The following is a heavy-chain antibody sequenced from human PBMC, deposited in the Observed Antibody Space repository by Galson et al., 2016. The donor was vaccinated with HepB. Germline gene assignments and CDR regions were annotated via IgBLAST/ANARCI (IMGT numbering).Heavy chain of an antibody. J-gene: IGHJ4*02. V-gene: IGHV4-59*08. CDR2: IHYSGST. CDR1: GGSISSYY. D-gene: IGHD6-13*01. CDR3: ARRGSSWYLV. Sequence: SETLSLTCAVSGGSISSYYWSWIRQPPGRGLEWIGFIHYSGSTSYNPSLKSRVTISADTSKNQFSLKLGSVTAADTAVYYCARRGSSWYLVWGQGTLVTVSS.